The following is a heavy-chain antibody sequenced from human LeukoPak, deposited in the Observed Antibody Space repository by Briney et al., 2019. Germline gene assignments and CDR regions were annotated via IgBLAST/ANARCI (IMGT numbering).Heavy chain of an antibody. CDR2: ISSSSSTI. CDR1: GFTLSIHS. J-gene: IGHJ4*02. V-gene: IGHV3-48*01. D-gene: IGHD2-21*01. Sequence: AGGSLRLSCAASGFTLSIHSMNWVRQAPGKGLEWVSYISSSSSTIYYADSVKGRFTISRDNAKNSLYLQMNSLRAEDTAVYYCARDLPYCGGDCLTFDDWGQGTLVTVSS. CDR3: ARDLPYCGGDCLTFDD.